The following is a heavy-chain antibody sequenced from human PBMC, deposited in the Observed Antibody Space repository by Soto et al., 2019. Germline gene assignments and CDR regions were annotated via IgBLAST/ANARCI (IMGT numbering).Heavy chain of an antibody. CDR3: ARFQYDSEDYYYGMDV. CDR2: IDPSDSYT. V-gene: IGHV5-10-1*01. D-gene: IGHD3-22*01. CDR1: GYSFTSYW. Sequence: LGESLKISCKGSGYSFTSYWISWVRQMPGKGLERMGRIDPSDSYTNYSLSFQGHVTISADKSISTAYLQWSSLKASDTAMYYCARFQYDSEDYYYGMDVWGQGTTVTVSS. J-gene: IGHJ6*02.